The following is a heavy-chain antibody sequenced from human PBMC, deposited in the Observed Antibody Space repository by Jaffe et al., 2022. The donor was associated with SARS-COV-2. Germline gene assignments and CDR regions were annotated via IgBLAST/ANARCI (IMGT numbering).Heavy chain of an antibody. Sequence: QLQLQESGPGLVKPSETLSLTCTVSGGSISSSSYYWGWIRQPPGKGLEWIGSIYYSGSTYYNPSLKSRVTISVDTSKNQFSLKLSSVTAADTAVYYCARLTAYSGSHFSRSWFDPWGQGTLVTVSS. CDR2: IYYSGST. CDR1: GGSISSSSYY. D-gene: IGHD1-26*01. V-gene: IGHV4-39*01. CDR3: ARLTAYSGSHFSRSWFDP. J-gene: IGHJ5*02.